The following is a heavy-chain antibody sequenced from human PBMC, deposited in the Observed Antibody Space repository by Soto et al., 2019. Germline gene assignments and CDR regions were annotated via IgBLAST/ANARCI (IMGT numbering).Heavy chain of an antibody. CDR3: ARSDYYDATGTVEN. CDR2: LSGKNGNT. V-gene: IGHV1-18*04. D-gene: IGHD4-17*01. J-gene: IGHJ4*02. CDR1: GYSFSDFG. Sequence: QVHLVQSGGELKKPGASVKVSCKASGYSFSDFGITWVRQAPGQGLEWMGWLSGKNGNTNYAQKVQGRVTLTADTSTSTAYMEMRALTSDDTCIYYCARSDYYDATGTVENWGQGTPVTVSS.